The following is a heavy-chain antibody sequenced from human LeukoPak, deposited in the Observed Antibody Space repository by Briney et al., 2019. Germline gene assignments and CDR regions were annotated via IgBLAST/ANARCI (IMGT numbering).Heavy chain of an antibody. CDR3: ARESATVRTNAFDI. Sequence: QPGGSLRLSCAASGFTFSSYEMNWVRQAPGKGLEWVSYISSRGSTVYYADSVKGRFTISRDNAKNALYLQMNSLRAEDTAVYYCARESATVRTNAFDIWGQGTMITVSS. D-gene: IGHD6-25*01. V-gene: IGHV3-48*03. CDR2: ISSRGSTV. CDR1: GFTFSSYE. J-gene: IGHJ3*02.